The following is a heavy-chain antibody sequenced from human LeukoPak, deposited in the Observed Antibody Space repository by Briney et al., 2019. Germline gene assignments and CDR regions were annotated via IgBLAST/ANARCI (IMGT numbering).Heavy chain of an antibody. V-gene: IGHV3-23*01. CDR1: GFSFSIYA. CDR2: ISGSGGST. CDR3: AKDRYYYDSSGLFDY. D-gene: IGHD3-22*01. Sequence: PGGSLRLSCAASGFSFSIYAMSWVRQAPGKGLGWVSAISGSGGSTYYAGSVKGRFTISRDNSKSTLYLQMNSLRAEDTAIYYCAKDRYYYDSSGLFDYWGQGTLVTVSS. J-gene: IGHJ4*02.